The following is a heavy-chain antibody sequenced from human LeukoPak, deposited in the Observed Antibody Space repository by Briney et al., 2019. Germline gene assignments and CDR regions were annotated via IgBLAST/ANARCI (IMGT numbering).Heavy chain of an antibody. D-gene: IGHD5-24*01. CDR2: INPNSGGT. CDR3: ASTCRGYFPH. CDR1: GYTFTGYY. J-gene: IGHJ1*01. V-gene: IGHV1-2*02. Sequence: GASVKVSSTASGYTFTGYYMHWVRQAPGQGLEWMGWINPNSGGTNCAQKFQGRVTMTRDTSISTAHMELSRLRSDDTAVYYCASTCRGYFPHWGQGTLVTVSS.